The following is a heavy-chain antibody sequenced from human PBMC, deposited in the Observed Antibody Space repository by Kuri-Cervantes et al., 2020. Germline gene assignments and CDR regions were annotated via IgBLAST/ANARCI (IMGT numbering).Heavy chain of an antibody. CDR2: ISAYNGDT. J-gene: IGHJ4*02. CDR3: ARGGSSGWYSFDY. Sequence: ASVKVSCKASGYTFTGYYMHWVRQAPGQGLEWMGWISAYNGDTNYAQKLQGRVTMTTDTSTSTAYMELRSLRSDDTAVYYCARGGSSGWYSFDYWGQGTLVTVSS. CDR1: GYTFTGYY. V-gene: IGHV1-18*04. D-gene: IGHD6-19*01.